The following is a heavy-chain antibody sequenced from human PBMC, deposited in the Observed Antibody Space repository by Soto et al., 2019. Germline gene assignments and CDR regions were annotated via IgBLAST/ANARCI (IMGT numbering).Heavy chain of an antibody. CDR2: IHYNGNT. J-gene: IGHJ4*02. Sequence: SETLSLTCTVSGGSISAYSWSWVRQPPGKGLEWIGNIHYNGNTKYNPSLKSRVTMSVDTSKNQFSLKLISVTAADTAKYFCAREGNLGRWLQPLDFWGQGTLVTVSS. V-gene: IGHV4-59*01. CDR3: AREGNLGRWLQPLDF. CDR1: GGSISAYS. D-gene: IGHD5-12*01.